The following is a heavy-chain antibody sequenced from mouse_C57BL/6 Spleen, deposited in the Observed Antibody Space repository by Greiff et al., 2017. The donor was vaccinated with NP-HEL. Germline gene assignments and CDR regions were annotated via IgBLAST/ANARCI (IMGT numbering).Heavy chain of an antibody. V-gene: IGHV3-6*01. Sequence: EVQLQESGPGLVKPSQSLSLTCSVTGYSITSGYYWNWIRQFPGNKLEWMGYISYDGSNNYNPSLKNRISITRDTSKNQFFLKLNSVTTEDTATYYCAREGADGSDYWGQGTTLTVSS. J-gene: IGHJ2*01. CDR3: AREGADGSDY. D-gene: IGHD2-3*01. CDR1: GYSITSGYY. CDR2: ISYDGSN.